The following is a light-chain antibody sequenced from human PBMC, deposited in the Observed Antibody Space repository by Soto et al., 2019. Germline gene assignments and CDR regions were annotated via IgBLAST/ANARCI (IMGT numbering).Light chain of an antibody. Sequence: AIQLTQSPSSLSSSVGERVSITCRASQDIKTDLAGYQQKEGKAPKLLIFGTFTLQSGVPSRFNGSGSGTDFTLTISSLQPEDFATYYCQHLHNYPPCTFGPGTKVEIE. CDR2: GTF. CDR3: QHLHNYPPCT. CDR1: QDIKTD. V-gene: IGKV1D-13*01. J-gene: IGKJ3*01.